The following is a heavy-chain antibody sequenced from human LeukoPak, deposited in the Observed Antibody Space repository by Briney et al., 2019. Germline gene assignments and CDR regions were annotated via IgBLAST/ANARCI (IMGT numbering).Heavy chain of an antibody. Sequence: GGSLRLSCAASGFTFSSYSMNWVRQAPGKGLEWVSSISSSSSYIYYADSGKGRFTISRDNAKNSLYLQMNSLRAEDTAVYYCARGPPPPRPLLWFGELLSSWGQGTLVTVSS. D-gene: IGHD3-10*01. CDR2: ISSSSSYI. CDR3: ARGPPPPRPLLWFGELLSS. V-gene: IGHV3-21*01. J-gene: IGHJ5*02. CDR1: GFTFSSYS.